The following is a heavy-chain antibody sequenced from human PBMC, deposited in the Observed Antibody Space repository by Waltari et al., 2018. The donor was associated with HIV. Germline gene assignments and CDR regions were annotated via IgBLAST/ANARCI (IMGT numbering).Heavy chain of an antibody. CDR2: IYYSGST. D-gene: IGHD3-22*01. CDR3: ARGSIGYDSSGYYLDY. J-gene: IGHJ4*02. Sequence: QVQLQESGPGLVKPSETLSLTCTVSGGSISSYYWSWIRQPPGKELEWIGYIYYSGSTNYNPSLKSRVTISVDTSKNQFSLKLSSVTAADTAVYYCARGSIGYDSSGYYLDYWGQGTLVTVSS. CDR1: GGSISSYY. V-gene: IGHV4-59*01.